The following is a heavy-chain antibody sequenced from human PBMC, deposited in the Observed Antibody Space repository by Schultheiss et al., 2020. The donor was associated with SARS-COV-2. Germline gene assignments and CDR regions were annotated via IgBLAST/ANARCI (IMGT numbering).Heavy chain of an antibody. CDR1: GFTFDDYA. V-gene: IGHV3-23*01. CDR2: ISGSGGST. Sequence: GGSLRLSCAASGFTFDDYAMHWVRQAPGKGLEWVSAISGSGGSTYYADSVKGRFTISRDNSKNTLYLQMNSLRAEDTAVYYCARGTTVTDYWGQGTLVTVSS. J-gene: IGHJ4*02. CDR3: ARGTTVTDY. D-gene: IGHD4-17*01.